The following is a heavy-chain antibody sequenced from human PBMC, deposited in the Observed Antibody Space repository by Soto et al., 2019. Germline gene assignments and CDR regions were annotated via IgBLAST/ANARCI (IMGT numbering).Heavy chain of an antibody. D-gene: IGHD3-10*01. CDR2: INHSGST. CDR3: ARDRRLITMVRGVSLWLDI. Sequence: SETLSLTCAVYGGSFSGYYWSWIRQPPGKGLEWIGEINHSGSTNYNPSLKSRVTISVDTSKNQFSLKLSSVTAADTAVYYCARDRRLITMVRGVSLWLDIWGQGTLVTVSS. V-gene: IGHV4-34*01. J-gene: IGHJ5*02. CDR1: GGSFSGYY.